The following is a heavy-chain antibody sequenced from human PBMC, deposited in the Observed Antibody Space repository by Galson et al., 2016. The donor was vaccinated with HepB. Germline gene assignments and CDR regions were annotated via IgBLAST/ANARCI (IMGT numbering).Heavy chain of an antibody. D-gene: IGHD5-24*01. J-gene: IGHJ4*02. CDR3: ARQRRGGPSDY. CDR1: GASISSSDW. V-gene: IGHV4-4*02. CDR2: ILHSGRV. Sequence: ETLSLTCAVSGASISSSDWWTWVRQPPGQGLEWIGQILHSGRVTYTPSLGSRVTFSVDRSNNHFSLRLTSVTAADTALYYCARQRRGGPSDYWGQGILVIVSS.